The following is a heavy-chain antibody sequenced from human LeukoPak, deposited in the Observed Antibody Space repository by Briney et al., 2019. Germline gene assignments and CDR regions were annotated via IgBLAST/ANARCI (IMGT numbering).Heavy chain of an antibody. Sequence: SETLSLTCTVSGGSISSYYWGWIRQPPGKGLEWIGYIYYSGSTNYNPSLKSRVTISVDTSKNQFSLKLSSVTAADTAVYYCASTRDGYNYVYFDYWGQGTLVTVSS. CDR2: IYYSGST. CDR3: ASTRDGYNYVYFDY. CDR1: GGSISSYY. V-gene: IGHV4-59*01. J-gene: IGHJ4*02. D-gene: IGHD5-24*01.